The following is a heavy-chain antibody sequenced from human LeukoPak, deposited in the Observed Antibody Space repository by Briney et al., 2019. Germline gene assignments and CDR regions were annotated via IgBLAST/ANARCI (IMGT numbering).Heavy chain of an antibody. V-gene: IGHV4-39*01. CDR3: ARHLYFSGWLFFDY. Sequence: KTSETLSLTCTVSGGSIRSSYYYWGWIRQPPGKGLEWIGSIYDSGSTYYNPSLKSRVTISVDTSKNQFSLKLNSVTAADTAVYYCARHLYFSGWLFFDYWGQGTLVTVSP. CDR2: IYDSGST. CDR1: GGSIRSSYYY. J-gene: IGHJ4*02. D-gene: IGHD6-19*01.